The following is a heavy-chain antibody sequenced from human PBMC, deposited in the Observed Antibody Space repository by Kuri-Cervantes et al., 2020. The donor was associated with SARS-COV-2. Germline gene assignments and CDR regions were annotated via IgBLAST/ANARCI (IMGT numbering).Heavy chain of an antibody. J-gene: IGHJ6*03. CDR1: GFTFSAFT. CDR2: ISSTSVFK. D-gene: IGHD1-20*01. CDR3: ARVYNWEYFYYLGV. Sequence: GGSLRLSCAASGFTFSAFTNSWVRQAPGKGLGWVSPISSTSVFKYYANSVKGRFTISRDNARDSVSLQMVSLMAEDTAIYYCARVYNWEYFYYLGVWGIGTTVTVSS. V-gene: IGHV3-21*01.